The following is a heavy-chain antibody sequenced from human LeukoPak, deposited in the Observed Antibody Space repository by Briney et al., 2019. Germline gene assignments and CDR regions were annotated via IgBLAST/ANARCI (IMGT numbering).Heavy chain of an antibody. D-gene: IGHD3-10*01. V-gene: IGHV1-46*01. J-gene: IGHJ6*03. CDR3: ASGPRITMVRGGQWYYYMDV. Sequence: ASVKVSCKASGYTFTSYYIHWVRQAPGQGLEWMGLINPSGGSTNYAQKFQDRVTMTRDTSTSTVYMELSSLRSEDTAVYYCASGPRITMVRGGQWYYYMDVWGKGTTVTISS. CDR2: INPSGGST. CDR1: GYTFTSYY.